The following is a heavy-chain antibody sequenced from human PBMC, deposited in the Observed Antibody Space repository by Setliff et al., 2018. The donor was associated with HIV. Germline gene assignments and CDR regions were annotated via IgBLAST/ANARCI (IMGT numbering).Heavy chain of an antibody. D-gene: IGHD6-19*01. CDR2: IIPIFGAA. CDR3: ARDGDSSGWYGYYYYMDV. J-gene: IGHJ6*03. Sequence: SVKVSCKASGGTFSTYAISWVRQAPGQGLEWMGRIIPIFGAANYAQKFQGRVTITADKSTSTAYTELSSLRSEDTAVYYCARDGDSSGWYGYYYYMDVWGKGPRSPSP. CDR1: GGTFSTYA. V-gene: IGHV1-69*06.